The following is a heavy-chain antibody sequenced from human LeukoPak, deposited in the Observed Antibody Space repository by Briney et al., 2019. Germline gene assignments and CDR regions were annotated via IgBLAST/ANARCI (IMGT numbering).Heavy chain of an antibody. J-gene: IGHJ6*03. V-gene: IGHV3-48*04. D-gene: IGHD5-12*01. Sequence: GGSLRLSCAASGFTFSSYSMNWVRQAPGKGGGWFSYIIISGSTIYYADSVKGRFTISRDNAKNSLYLQMNSLRAEDTAVYYCARDYSGYDYWSSYYYYMDVWGKGTTVTISS. CDR2: IIISGSTI. CDR1: GFTFSSYS. CDR3: ARDYSGYDYWSSYYYYMDV.